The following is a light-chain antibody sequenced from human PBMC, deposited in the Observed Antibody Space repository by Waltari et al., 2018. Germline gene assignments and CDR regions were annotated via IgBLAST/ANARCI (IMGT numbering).Light chain of an antibody. CDR1: QSIAMN. Sequence: EVLMTQSPPTLSVSPGERATLSCRASQSIAMNLAWYQQRPGQAPRLLIYRASTRATDVPDRFSGSGSGTEFTLTISSLQSEDFAVYYCQQYNNWRTFGQGTKLEIK. CDR3: QQYNNWRT. J-gene: IGKJ2*01. CDR2: RAS. V-gene: IGKV3-15*01.